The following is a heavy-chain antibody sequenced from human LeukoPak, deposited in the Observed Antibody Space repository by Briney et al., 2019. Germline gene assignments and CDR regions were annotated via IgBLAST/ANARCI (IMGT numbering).Heavy chain of an antibody. V-gene: IGHV3-30*18. J-gene: IGHJ4*02. D-gene: IGHD3-22*01. Sequence: GGSLRLSCAASGFTFSSYVMYWVRQAPGKGLEWVAVISYDGRNKYYADSVKGRFTISRDNSKNTLYLQMNSLRAEDTAVYYCAKYLSGSFDYWGQGTLVTVSS. CDR1: GFTFSSYV. CDR2: ISYDGRNK. CDR3: AKYLSGSFDY.